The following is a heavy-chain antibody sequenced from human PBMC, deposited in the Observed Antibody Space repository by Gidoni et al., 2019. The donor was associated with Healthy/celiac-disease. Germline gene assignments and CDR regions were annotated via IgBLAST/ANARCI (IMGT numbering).Heavy chain of an antibody. J-gene: IGHJ5*02. CDR2: ISSSSSTI. Sequence: EVQLVESGGGLVQPGGSLRLLCAASGLPFRSHSMNWVRQAPGKGLEWVSYISSSSSTIYYADSVKGRFTISRDNAKNSLYLQMNSLRAEDTAVYYCAREREPYYDSSGDIWAWGQGTLVTVSS. V-gene: IGHV3-48*04. CDR3: AREREPYYDSSGDIWA. CDR1: GLPFRSHS. D-gene: IGHD3-22*01.